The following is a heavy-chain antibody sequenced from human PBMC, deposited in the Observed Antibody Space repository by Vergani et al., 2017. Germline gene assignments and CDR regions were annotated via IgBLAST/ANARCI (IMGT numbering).Heavy chain of an antibody. CDR2: IKQDGSEK. D-gene: IGHD3-22*01. Sequence: EVQLLESGGGLVQPGGSLRLSCAASGFTFSSYWMSWVRQAPGKGLEWVANIKQDGSEKYYVDAVRGRFTISRDNAKNSLYLQMNSLRAEDTAVYYCTKGSSGYYYGPFDYWGQGTLVTVSS. CDR3: TKGSSGYYYGPFDY. V-gene: IGHV3-7*01. CDR1: GFTFSSYW. J-gene: IGHJ4*02.